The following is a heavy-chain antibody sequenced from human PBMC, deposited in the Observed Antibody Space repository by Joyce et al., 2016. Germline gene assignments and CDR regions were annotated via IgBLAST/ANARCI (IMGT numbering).Heavy chain of an antibody. CDR3: TTPSCAN. CDR1: GIIFSNKE. D-gene: IGHD2-2*01. Sequence: EVQLVEYGGGLVQPGGSLRLSCAASGIIFSNKEMNWVRQAPGKGLEWISSINSDDSRINYADSERGRFTISRDNARNSLFLEMNSLRVEDTAMYYCTTPSCANWGQGSLVTVSS. V-gene: IGHV3-48*03. J-gene: IGHJ4*02. CDR2: INSDDSRI.